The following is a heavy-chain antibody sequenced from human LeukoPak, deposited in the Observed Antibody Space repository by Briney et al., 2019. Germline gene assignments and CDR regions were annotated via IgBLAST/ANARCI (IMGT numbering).Heavy chain of an antibody. Sequence: GGSLRHSRVASGFTLSSYSINSVRPAPGMGVQWVSSISSRSSYIYYADSLKGRFTISRDNAKNSLYLQMNSLRAEDTAVYYCASGQQLRFDYWGQGTLVTVSS. J-gene: IGHJ4*02. V-gene: IGHV3-21*01. D-gene: IGHD6-13*01. CDR3: ASGQQLRFDY. CDR2: ISSRSSYI. CDR1: GFTLSSYS.